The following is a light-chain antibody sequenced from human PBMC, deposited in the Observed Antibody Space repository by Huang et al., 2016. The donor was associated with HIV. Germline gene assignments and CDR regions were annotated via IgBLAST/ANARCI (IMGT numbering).Light chain of an antibody. V-gene: IGKV3D-15*01. J-gene: IGKJ4*01. CDR3: QQYDNWPPGLT. Sequence: EIVMTQSPATLSVSPGGGATLSCRASQTVRRNLAWYQQTPGQAPRLLIYDTSTRASGVPARFSGSGSGTEFTLTISGRQSEDFAVYYCQQYDNWPPGLTFGGGTKVEI. CDR2: DTS. CDR1: QTVRRN.